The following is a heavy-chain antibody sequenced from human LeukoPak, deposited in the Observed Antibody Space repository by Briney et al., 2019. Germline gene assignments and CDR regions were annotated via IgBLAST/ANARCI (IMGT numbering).Heavy chain of an antibody. J-gene: IGHJ4*02. D-gene: IGHD1-26*01. Sequence: GGSLRLSCAASGFTFDDFAMHWVRQPPGKGLEWVSGISWNSGNIDYADSVKGRFTISRDNVKNSLYLQMNSLRREDTALYYCAKVHLPVGATAVGHYFDYWGQGSLVTVSS. V-gene: IGHV3-9*01. CDR1: GFTFDDFA. CDR3: AKVHLPVGATAVGHYFDY. CDR2: ISWNSGNI.